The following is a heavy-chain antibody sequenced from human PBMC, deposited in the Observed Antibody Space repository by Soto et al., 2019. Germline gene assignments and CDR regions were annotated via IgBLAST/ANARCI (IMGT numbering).Heavy chain of an antibody. Sequence: QVQLVQSGAEVKKPGSSVKVSCKASGGTFSSYAISWVRQAPGQGLEWMGGIIPIFGTANYAQKFQGRVTITADKCTSTAYMELSRLRSEATAVYYCATLGGTAMVKSDYWGQGTLVNVSS. CDR2: IIPIFGTA. CDR1: GGTFSSYA. J-gene: IGHJ4*02. V-gene: IGHV1-69*06. CDR3: ATLGGTAMVKSDY. D-gene: IGHD5-18*01.